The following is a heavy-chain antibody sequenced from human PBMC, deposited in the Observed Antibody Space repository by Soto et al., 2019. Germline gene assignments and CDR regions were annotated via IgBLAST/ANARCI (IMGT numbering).Heavy chain of an antibody. V-gene: IGHV4-31*03. J-gene: IGHJ1*01. CDR3: ARDSSGNYEYFQH. CDR2: IYYSGST. D-gene: IGHD1-26*01. CDR1: GGSISSGGYY. Sequence: SETLSLTCTVSGGSISSGGYYWSWIRQHPGKGLEWIGYIYYSGSTYYNPSLKSRVTISVDTSKNQFSLKLSSVTAADTAVYYCARDSSGNYEYFQHWGQGTLVTVSS.